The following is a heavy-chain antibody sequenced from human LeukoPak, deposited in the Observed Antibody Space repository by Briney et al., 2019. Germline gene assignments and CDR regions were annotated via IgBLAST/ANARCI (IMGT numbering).Heavy chain of an antibody. V-gene: IGHV3-53*01. Sequence: GGSLRLSCAVSGFTVSSNYMSWVRQAPGKGLEWVSVIYSGGSTYYADSVKGRFTISRDNSKNTLYLQMNSLRAEDTAVYYCARGFRDDYGDSYYFDYWGQGTLVTVSS. CDR1: GFTVSSNY. CDR3: ARGFRDDYGDSYYFDY. D-gene: IGHD4-17*01. CDR2: IYSGGST. J-gene: IGHJ4*02.